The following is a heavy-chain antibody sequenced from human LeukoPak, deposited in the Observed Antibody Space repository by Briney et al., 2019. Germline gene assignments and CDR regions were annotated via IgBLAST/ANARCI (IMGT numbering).Heavy chain of an antibody. D-gene: IGHD5-12*01. J-gene: IGHJ4*02. Sequence: GASVKVSCKASGGTFSSYAINWVRQAPGQGLEWMGRIIPVLGRINHAHKLRGRVTITADKTTATAYMELTSLTSEDTAVYFCARDSGLADPWFLDYWGQGTPVTVSS. CDR2: IIPVLGRI. CDR1: GGTFSSYA. CDR3: ARDSGLADPWFLDY. V-gene: IGHV1-69*04.